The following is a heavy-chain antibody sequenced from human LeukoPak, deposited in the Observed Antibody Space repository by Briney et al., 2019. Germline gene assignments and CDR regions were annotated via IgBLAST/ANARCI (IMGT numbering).Heavy chain of an antibody. J-gene: IGHJ4*02. CDR2: ISYDGSNK. D-gene: IGHD3-10*01. Sequence: GRSLRLSCPASGFTFSSYGMHWLRQAPGKGLEGVAVISYDGSNKYYADSVKGRFTISRDNSKNTLYLHMNSLTVDDTAGYYCREPDYYWSGRYGGFDHWGQGTLVTVSS. CDR1: GFTFSSYG. V-gene: IGHV3-30*03. CDR3: REPDYYWSGRYGGFDH.